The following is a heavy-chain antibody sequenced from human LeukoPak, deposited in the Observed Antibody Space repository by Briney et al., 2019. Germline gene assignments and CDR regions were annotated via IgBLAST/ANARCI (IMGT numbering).Heavy chain of an antibody. CDR2: INHSGST. V-gene: IGHV4-34*01. CDR3: AGKTKYSSASNLGY. CDR1: GGSFSGYY. Sequence: SETLSLTCAVYGGSFSGYYWSWIRQPPGEGLEWNGEINHSGSTNYDPSLKSRVTISVDTSKNQFSLKLSAVTAADTAVYYCAGKTKYSSASNLGYWGQGTLVTVSS. J-gene: IGHJ4*02. D-gene: IGHD6-6*01.